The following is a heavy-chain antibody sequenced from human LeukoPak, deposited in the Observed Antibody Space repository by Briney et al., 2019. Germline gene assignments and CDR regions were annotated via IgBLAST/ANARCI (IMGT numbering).Heavy chain of an antibody. CDR2: IYHSGST. CDR1: GYSISSGYY. J-gene: IGHJ3*02. CDR3: ARHLAPGGPYGAFDI. Sequence: PSETLSLTCAVSGYSISSGYYWGWIRQPPGKGLEWIGGIYHSGSTYYNPSLKSRVTISVDTSKNQFSLKLSSVTAADTAVYYCARHLAPGGPYGAFDIWGQGTMVTVSS. D-gene: IGHD3-10*01. V-gene: IGHV4-38-2*01.